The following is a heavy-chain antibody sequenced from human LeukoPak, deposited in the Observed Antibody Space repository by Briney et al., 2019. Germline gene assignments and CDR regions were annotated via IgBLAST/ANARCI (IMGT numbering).Heavy chain of an antibody. V-gene: IGHV1-18*01. D-gene: IGHD3-22*01. CDR3: ARDYYDSSGYYRFDY. Sequence: SVKVSCKASGYTFTSYGISWVRQAPGQGLEWMGWISAYNGNTNYAQKFQGRVTMTTDTSTSTAYMELRSLRSDDTAVYYCARDYYDSSGYYRFDYWGQGTLVTVSS. J-gene: IGHJ4*02. CDR1: GYTFTSYG. CDR2: ISAYNGNT.